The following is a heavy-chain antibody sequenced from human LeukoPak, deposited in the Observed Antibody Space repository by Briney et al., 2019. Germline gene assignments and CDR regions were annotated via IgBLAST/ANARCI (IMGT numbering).Heavy chain of an antibody. CDR2: INHSGST. D-gene: IGHD2-2*01. CDR1: GGSFSGYY. CDR3: ARGPAGCCSRTSCSLYGY. V-gene: IGHV4-34*01. J-gene: IGHJ4*02. Sequence: SETLSLTCAVYGGSFSGYYWSWIRQPPGKGLEWIGEINHSGSTNYNPSLKSRVTISVDTSKNQFSLKLSSVTAADTAVYYCARGPAGCCSRTSCSLYGYWGQGTLVTVSS.